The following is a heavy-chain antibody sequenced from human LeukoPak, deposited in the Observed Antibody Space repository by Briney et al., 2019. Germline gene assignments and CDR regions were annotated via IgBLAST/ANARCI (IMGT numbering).Heavy chain of an antibody. CDR2: IIPIFGTA. CDR1: GYTFINYY. V-gene: IGHV1-69*13. CDR3: ARERSSGYNDAFDI. Sequence: SVKVSCKASGYTFINYYMHWVRQAPGQGLEWMGGIIPIFGTANYAQKFQGRVTITADESTSTVYMELSSLRSEDTAVYYCARERSSGYNDAFDIWGQGTMVTVSS. J-gene: IGHJ3*02. D-gene: IGHD3-22*01.